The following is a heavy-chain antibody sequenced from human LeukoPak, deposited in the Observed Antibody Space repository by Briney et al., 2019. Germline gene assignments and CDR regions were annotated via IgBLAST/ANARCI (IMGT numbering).Heavy chain of an antibody. CDR2: IWYDGSNK. D-gene: IGHD2-15*01. CDR3: ARDSSPGSGFDY. Sequence: PGRSLRLSCAASGFTLSNYNMHWARQAPGKGLEWVAVIWYDGSNKYYADSVKGRFTISRDNSKNTLYLQMNSLRAEDTAVYYCARDSSPGSGFDYWGQGTLVTVSS. J-gene: IGHJ4*02. V-gene: IGHV3-33*01. CDR1: GFTLSNYN.